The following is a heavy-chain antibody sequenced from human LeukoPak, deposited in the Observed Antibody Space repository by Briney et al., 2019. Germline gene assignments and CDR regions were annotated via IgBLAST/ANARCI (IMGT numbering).Heavy chain of an antibody. CDR3: AKTYSGSYSALDY. J-gene: IGHJ4*02. CDR1: GFTFSSYG. V-gene: IGHV3-23*01. Sequence: PGGSLRLSCVASGFTFSSYGMSWVRQAPGKGLEWVSAISGSGGSTYYADSVKGRFTISRDNSKNTLFLQMNSLRVEDTAVYYCAKTYSGSYSALDYWGQGTLVTVSS. CDR2: ISGSGGST. D-gene: IGHD1-26*01.